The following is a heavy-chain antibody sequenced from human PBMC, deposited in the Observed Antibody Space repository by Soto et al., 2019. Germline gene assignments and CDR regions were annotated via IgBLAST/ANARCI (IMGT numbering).Heavy chain of an antibody. D-gene: IGHD5-18*01. V-gene: IGHV3-53*02. Sequence: EVPLVETGGGLIQPGGSLSLSCAASGFTVTSNSMNWVRQAPGKGLEWVSIIYSSGTTYYADSVKGRVTISRDKSKNTLYLQMRNLRAEDTAIYYCARVDTDDYYYAMDVWGQGTTVTVSS. J-gene: IGHJ6*02. CDR2: IYSSGTT. CDR3: ARVDTDDYYYAMDV. CDR1: GFTVTSNS.